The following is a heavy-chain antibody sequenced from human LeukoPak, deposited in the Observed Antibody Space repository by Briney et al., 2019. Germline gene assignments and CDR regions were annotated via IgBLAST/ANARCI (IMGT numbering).Heavy chain of an antibody. Sequence: GGSLRLSCAASGFTFNNYWMTWVRQPPGKGLERVANIKQDGSEKDYVDSVKGRFTISRDNAKNSLYLQMSSLRAEDTAVYYCARGRQWLLDPWGQGTLVTVSS. D-gene: IGHD6-19*01. J-gene: IGHJ5*02. V-gene: IGHV3-7*03. CDR1: GFTFNNYW. CDR3: ARGRQWLLDP. CDR2: IKQDGSEK.